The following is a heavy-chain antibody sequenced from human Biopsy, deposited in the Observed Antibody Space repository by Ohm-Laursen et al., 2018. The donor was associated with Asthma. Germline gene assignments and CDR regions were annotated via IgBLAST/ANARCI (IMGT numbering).Heavy chain of an antibody. D-gene: IGHD3-3*01. CDR3: AKERYYDFWSGYPI. CDR1: GFSFNSYG. V-gene: IGHV3-30*18. Sequence: SLRLSCAASGFSFNSYGMHWVCKAPGKGLEWVAVMSFDGRQTYYADSVKGRFTISRDNSKNTLYLQMNSLRAEDTAVYYCAKERYYDFWSGYPIWGQGTMVTVSS. CDR2: MSFDGRQT. J-gene: IGHJ3*02.